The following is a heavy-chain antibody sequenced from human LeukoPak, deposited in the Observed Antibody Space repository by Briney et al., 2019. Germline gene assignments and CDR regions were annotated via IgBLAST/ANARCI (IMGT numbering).Heavy chain of an antibody. CDR1: GFTFSSYA. CDR2: ISYDGGNK. V-gene: IGHV3-30*04. D-gene: IGHD3-10*01. Sequence: QPGRSLRLSCAASGFTFSSYAMHWVRQAPGKGLEWVAVISYDGGNKYYADSVKGRFTISRDNSKNTMYMQMNSLRAEDTAVYYCAKRMELITMVRGVRVFGFFDYWGQGTLVTVSS. J-gene: IGHJ4*02. CDR3: AKRMELITMVRGVRVFGFFDY.